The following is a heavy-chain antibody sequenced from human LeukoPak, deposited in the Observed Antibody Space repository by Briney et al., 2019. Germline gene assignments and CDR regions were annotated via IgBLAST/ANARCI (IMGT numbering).Heavy chain of an antibody. D-gene: IGHD3-22*01. CDR3: TRDPIQYYYDSSGYSYFDY. CDR1: GFTFSDYA. Sequence: GGSLRLSCTASGFTFSDYAMSWVRQAPGKGLEWVGFIRSKVYGGTTQYAASVKGRFTISRDDSKSIAYLQMNSLKTEDTAVYYCTRDPIQYYYDSSGYSYFDYWGQGTLVTVSS. V-gene: IGHV3-49*04. J-gene: IGHJ4*02. CDR2: IRSKVYGGTT.